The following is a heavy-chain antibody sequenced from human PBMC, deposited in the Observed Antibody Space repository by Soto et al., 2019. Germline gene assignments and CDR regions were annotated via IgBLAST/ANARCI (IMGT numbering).Heavy chain of an antibody. J-gene: IGHJ5*02. Sequence: SETLSLTCTVSGGSISSGGYYWSWIRQHPGKGLEWIGYIYYSGSTYYNPSLKSRVTISVDTSKNQFSLKLSSVTAADTAVYYCARGEAYCGGDCHETNWFDPWGQGTLVTGSA. D-gene: IGHD2-21*02. V-gene: IGHV4-31*03. CDR1: GGSISSGGYY. CDR3: ARGEAYCGGDCHETNWFDP. CDR2: IYYSGST.